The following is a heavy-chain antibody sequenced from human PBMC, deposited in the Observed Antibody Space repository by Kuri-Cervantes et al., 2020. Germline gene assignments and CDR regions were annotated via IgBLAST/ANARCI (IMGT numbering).Heavy chain of an antibody. CDR2: ISWNSGSI. Sequence: SLKISCAASGFTFSNAWMSWVRQAPGKGLEWVSGISWNSGSIGYADSVKGRFTISRDNAKNSLYLQMNSLRARDTAVYYCARGRSGVPNCGDYWGQGTLVTVSS. V-gene: IGHV3-9*01. D-gene: IGHD2-15*01. CDR1: GFTFSNAW. CDR3: ARGRSGVPNCGDY. J-gene: IGHJ4*02.